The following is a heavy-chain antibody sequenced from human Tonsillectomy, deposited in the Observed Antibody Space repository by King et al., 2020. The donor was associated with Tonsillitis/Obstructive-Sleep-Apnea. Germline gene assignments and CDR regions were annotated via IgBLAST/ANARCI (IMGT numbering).Heavy chain of an antibody. J-gene: IGHJ6*03. CDR2: IYSGGTT. Sequence: VQLVEAGGGLVQPGGSLRLSCAASGFTVSRNYMNWVRQAPGKGLEWGSLIYSGGTTYYADSVKGRFTISRDNSKNTLYLQMNSLRAEDTAVYYCASPHPYTSCWYRGGGYYYYYMDVWGKGTTVTVSS. D-gene: IGHD6-19*01. CDR1: GFTVSRNY. CDR3: ASPHPYTSCWYRGGGYYYYYMDV. V-gene: IGHV3-66*01.